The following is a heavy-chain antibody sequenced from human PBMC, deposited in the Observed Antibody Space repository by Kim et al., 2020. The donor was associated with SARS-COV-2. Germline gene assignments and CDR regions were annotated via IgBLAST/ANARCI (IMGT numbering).Heavy chain of an antibody. Sequence: SESLSLTCAVYGGSFSGYYWSWIRQPPGKGLEWIGEINHSGSTNYNPSLKSRVTISVDTSKNQFSLKLSSVTAADTAVYYCARGHGNLVLMVYGGGPFDPGGQGTLVTVSS. CDR3: ARGHGNLVLMVYGGGPFDP. CDR2: INHSGST. V-gene: IGHV4-34*01. J-gene: IGHJ5*02. D-gene: IGHD2-8*01. CDR1: GGSFSGYY.